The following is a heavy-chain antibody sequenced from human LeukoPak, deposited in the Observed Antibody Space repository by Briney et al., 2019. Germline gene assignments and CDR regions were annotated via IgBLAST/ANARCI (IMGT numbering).Heavy chain of an antibody. J-gene: IGHJ6*03. V-gene: IGHV1-69*05. CDR1: GGTFSSYA. Sequence: SVKVSCKASGGTFSSYAISWVRQAPGQGLEWMGGIIPIFGTASYAQKFQGRVTITTDESTSTAYMELSSLRSEDTAVYYCAREGTPGGYYYMDVWGKGTTVTVSS. D-gene: IGHD4-23*01. CDR3: AREGTPGGYYYMDV. CDR2: IIPIFGTA.